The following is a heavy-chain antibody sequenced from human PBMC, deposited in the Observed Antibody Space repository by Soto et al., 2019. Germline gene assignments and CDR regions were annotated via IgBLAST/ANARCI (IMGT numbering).Heavy chain of an antibody. CDR3: AKDQGIAVAVFDY. CDR2: IYNSGST. D-gene: IGHD6-19*01. V-gene: IGHV4-61*01. J-gene: IGHJ4*02. Sequence: SETLSLTCTVSGGSVTSGSYYWSWIRQPPGKGLEWIGYIYNSGSTNYNPSLKSRVTISVDTSKRQISLKLSSVTAADTAVYYCAKDQGIAVAVFDYWGQGTLVTVSS. CDR1: GGSVTSGSYY.